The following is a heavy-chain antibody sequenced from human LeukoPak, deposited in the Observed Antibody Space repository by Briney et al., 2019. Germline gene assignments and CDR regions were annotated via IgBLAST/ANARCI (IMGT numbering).Heavy chain of an antibody. D-gene: IGHD1-26*01. CDR3: ASIVGATGAFDI. V-gene: IGHV1-69*04. CDR1: GGTFSIYA. J-gene: IGHJ3*02. Sequence: ASVKVSFKASGGTFSIYAISWVRQAPGQGLEWMGRIIPILGIANYAQKFQGRVTITADKSTSTAYMELSSLRSEDTAVYYCASIVGATGAFDIWGQGTMVTVSS. CDR2: IIPILGIA.